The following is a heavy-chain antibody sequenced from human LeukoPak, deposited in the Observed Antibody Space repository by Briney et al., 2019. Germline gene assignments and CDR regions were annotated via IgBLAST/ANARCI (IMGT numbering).Heavy chain of an antibody. J-gene: IGHJ4*02. V-gene: IGHV3-66*01. Sequence: GGSLRLSCAAFGFTVSSNYMSWVRQAPGKGLEWVSVIYSGGSTYYADSVKGRFTISRDNSKNTLYLQMNSLRAEDTAVYYCASDSGDGFDYWGQGTLVTVSS. CDR3: ASDSGDGFDY. D-gene: IGHD5-12*01. CDR2: IYSGGST. CDR1: GFTVSSNY.